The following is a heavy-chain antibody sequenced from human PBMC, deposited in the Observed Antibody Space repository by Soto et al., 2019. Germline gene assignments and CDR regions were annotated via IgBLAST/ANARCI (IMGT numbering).Heavy chain of an antibody. V-gene: IGHV3-74*01. CDR3: ARVAVGAYWFDP. Sequence: EVQLVESGGGLVQPGGSLRLSSAASGFTFSNYWMHWFRQAPGKGLVWVSRINPAGTTITYADSLKGRFTISRDNAQNTLYLQKNSLSAEDTAVYYCARVAVGAYWFDPWGQGALVTVSS. J-gene: IGHJ5*02. CDR2: INPAGTTI. D-gene: IGHD1-26*01. CDR1: GFTFSNYW.